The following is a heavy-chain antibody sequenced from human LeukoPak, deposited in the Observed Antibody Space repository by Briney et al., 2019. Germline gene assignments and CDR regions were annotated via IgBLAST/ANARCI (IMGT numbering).Heavy chain of an antibody. CDR2: IRYDGSNK. CDR3: AKHGLPVVVISDPLDY. D-gene: IGHD2-15*01. CDR1: GFTFISYS. V-gene: IGHV3-30*02. Sequence: GGSLRLSCAASGFTFISYSIHWVRQAPGKGLEWGAFIRYDGSNKYYADSVKGRFTISRDNSRNTVYLQMNSLRAEDTAVYYCAKHGLPVVVISDPLDYWGQGTLVTVAS. J-gene: IGHJ4*02.